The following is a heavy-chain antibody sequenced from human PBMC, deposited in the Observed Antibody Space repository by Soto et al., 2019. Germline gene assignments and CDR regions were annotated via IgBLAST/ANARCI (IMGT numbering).Heavy chain of an antibody. V-gene: IGHV5-10-1*01. CDR1: GYSFTSYW. D-gene: IGHD1-20*01. Sequence: LGESLKISCEGSGYSFTSYWISWVRQMPGKGLEWVGRIDPSDSFANYNPSFQGHVTISADKSTSTAFLQWSSLKASDTAMYYCAGHNPPLGYPGITGIYSGMGVWGQGTTVTVSS. J-gene: IGHJ6*02. CDR3: AGHNPPLGYPGITGIYSGMGV. CDR2: IDPSDSFA.